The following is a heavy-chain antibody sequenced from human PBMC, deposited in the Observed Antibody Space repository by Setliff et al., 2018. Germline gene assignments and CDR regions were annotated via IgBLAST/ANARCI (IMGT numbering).Heavy chain of an antibody. CDR1: GASITSYY. J-gene: IGHJ6*03. V-gene: IGHV4-4*07. CDR3: AREQWLDPPGYYYMDV. CDR2: IHIGGSA. D-gene: IGHD6-19*01. Sequence: SETLSLTCTVSGASITSYYWSWIRQPAGKGLEWIGHIHIGGSANYNPSLKSRVTMSIDTSKNQFSLKLNSVTAADMAVYYCAREQWLDPPGYYYMDVWAKGTTVTVSS.